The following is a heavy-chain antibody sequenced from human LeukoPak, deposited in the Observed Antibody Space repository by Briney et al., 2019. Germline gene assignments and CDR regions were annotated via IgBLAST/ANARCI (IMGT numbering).Heavy chain of an antibody. Sequence: GGSLRLSCAGSGFTSSSYWMSWVRQAPGKGLEWVAHMKQDGSEEYYVDSVKGRFTISRDNAKNSLYLQMNSLRAEDTAVYYCARINSGLKWGDALDIWGQGTKVTVSS. CDR3: ARINSGLKWGDALDI. CDR2: MKQDGSEE. V-gene: IGHV3-7*01. D-gene: IGHD5-12*01. J-gene: IGHJ3*02. CDR1: GFTSSSYW.